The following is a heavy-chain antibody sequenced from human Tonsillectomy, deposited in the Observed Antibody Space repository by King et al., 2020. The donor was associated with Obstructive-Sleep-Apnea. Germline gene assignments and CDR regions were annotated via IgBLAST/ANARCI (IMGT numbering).Heavy chain of an antibody. CDR2: ISWNSGTI. D-gene: IGHD6-13*01. CDR1: GFIFDDYA. CDR3: AKDLQNRIAASGTPYYFYYYGMDV. J-gene: IGHJ6*02. V-gene: IGHV3-9*01. Sequence: VQLVESGGGLVQPGRSLRLSCATSGFIFDDYAMHWVRQAPGKGLEWVSGISWNSGTIGYADSVKGRFTVSRDNAKNSLYLQMNSLRAEDTALYYCAKDLQNRIAASGTPYYFYYYGMDVWGHGTTVTVSS.